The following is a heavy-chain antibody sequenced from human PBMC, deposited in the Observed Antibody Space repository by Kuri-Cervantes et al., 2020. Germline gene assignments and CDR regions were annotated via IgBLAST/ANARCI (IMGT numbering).Heavy chain of an antibody. V-gene: IGHV4-4*07. Sequence: GSLRLSCTVSGGSISSYYWSWIRQPAGKGLEWIGRIYTSGSTNYNPSLKSRVTISVDTSKNQFSLKLSSVTAADTAVYYCARLVDSSRGPCFDYWGQGTLVTVSS. CDR2: IYTSGST. J-gene: IGHJ4*02. CDR1: GGSISSYY. D-gene: IGHD3-22*01. CDR3: ARLVDSSRGPCFDY.